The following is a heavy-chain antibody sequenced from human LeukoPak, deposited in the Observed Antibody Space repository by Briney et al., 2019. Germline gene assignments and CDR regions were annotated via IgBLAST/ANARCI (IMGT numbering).Heavy chain of an antibody. V-gene: IGHV3-23*01. CDR2: ISGGGGST. D-gene: IGHD3/OR15-3a*01. J-gene: IGHJ3*02. CDR3: VRGLVSNDAFDI. CDR1: GFTFSSYA. Sequence: PGGSLRLSCAASGFTFSSYAMSWVRQAPGKGLEWVSAISGGGGSTYYTDSVKGRFTISRDNSKNTLYLQMNSLRAEDTAVYYCVRGLVSNDAFDIWGQGTMVTVSS.